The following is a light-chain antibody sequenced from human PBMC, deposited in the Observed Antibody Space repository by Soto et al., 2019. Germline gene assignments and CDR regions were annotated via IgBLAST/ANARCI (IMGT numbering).Light chain of an antibody. V-gene: IGKV3-15*01. J-gene: IGKJ5*01. Sequence: EILLTQSPATLSVSPGERATLSCRSSQSVNRNLGWYQQKPGQAPRLLIFAASTRAPGIPARFSGSGSGPEFTLTISGLQSEDFAVYYCQQYNSWTSITFGQGTRLEVK. CDR1: QSVNRN. CDR2: AAS. CDR3: QQYNSWTSIT.